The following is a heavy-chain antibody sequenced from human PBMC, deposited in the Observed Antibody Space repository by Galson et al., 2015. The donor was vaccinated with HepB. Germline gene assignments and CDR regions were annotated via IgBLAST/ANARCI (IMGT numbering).Heavy chain of an antibody. V-gene: IGHV3-21*01. CDR1: GFTFSSYS. D-gene: IGHD6-19*01. CDR3: SREADSSGWYQYYGMDV. CDR2: ISNGGSYI. J-gene: IGHJ6*02. Sequence: SLRLSCAASGFTFSSYSMNWVRQAPGKGLEWVSSISNGGSYIYQADSVKGRFTISRDNAKNSLYLQMNSLRVEDTAEYYCSREADSSGWYQYYGMDVWGQGTTVTVSS.